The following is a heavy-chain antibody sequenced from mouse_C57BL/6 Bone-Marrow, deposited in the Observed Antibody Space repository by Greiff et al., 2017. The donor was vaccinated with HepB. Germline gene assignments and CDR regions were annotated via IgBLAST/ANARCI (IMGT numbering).Heavy chain of an antibody. Sequence: VQLQQSGAELARPGASVKLSCKASGYTFTSYGISWVKQRTGQGLEWIGEIYPRSGNTYYNEKFKGKATLTADKSSSTAYMELRSLTSEDSAVYFCARGDYYGSSSGYFDYWGQGTTLTASS. V-gene: IGHV1-81*01. CDR2: IYPRSGNT. CDR1: GYTFTSYG. D-gene: IGHD1-1*01. CDR3: ARGDYYGSSSGYFDY. J-gene: IGHJ2*01.